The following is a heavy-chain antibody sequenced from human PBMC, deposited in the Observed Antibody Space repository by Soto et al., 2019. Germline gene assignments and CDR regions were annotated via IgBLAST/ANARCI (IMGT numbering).Heavy chain of an antibody. CDR3: ARDHGSGSFPSYLDF. J-gene: IGHJ4*02. Sequence: PGGSLRLSCAASGFTFRAYSMNWVRQAPGKGLEWISYISSGSRTIYYADSVKGRCTISRDNAKNSLYLHMNSLRDEDTAVYYCARDHGSGSFPSYLDFWGPGTLVTAPQ. CDR2: ISSGSRTI. CDR1: GFTFRAYS. D-gene: IGHD1-26*01. V-gene: IGHV3-48*02.